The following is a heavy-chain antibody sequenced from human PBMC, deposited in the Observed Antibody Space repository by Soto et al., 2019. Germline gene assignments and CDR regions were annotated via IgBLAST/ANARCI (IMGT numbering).Heavy chain of an antibody. Sequence: PSETLSLTCAVSGSSIKSSYFWGWIRKPPGKGLEWVGSVHHSGSNYYKLSFQTRATISLDTSNNQVSLRLRSVTAEDTAIYYCGRIIAATAVDSWGQGTLVTVSS. D-gene: IGHD6-6*01. J-gene: IGHJ4*02. V-gene: IGHV4-38-2*01. CDR2: VHHSGSN. CDR3: GRIIAATAVDS. CDR1: GSSIKSSYF.